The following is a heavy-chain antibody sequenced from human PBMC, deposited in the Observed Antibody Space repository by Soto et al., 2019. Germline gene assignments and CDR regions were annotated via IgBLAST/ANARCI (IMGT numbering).Heavy chain of an antibody. CDR1: GFTFSSYA. J-gene: IGHJ4*02. D-gene: IGHD2-15*01. V-gene: IGHV3-23*01. Sequence: EVQLLESGGGLVQPGGSLRLSCAASGFTFSSYAMSWVRQAPGKGLEWVSAISGSGGSTYYADSVKGRFTISRDNSKNTLYLQMDSLRAEGTAVYYCAKSINLIVVVVAAAFDYLGQGTLVTVSS. CDR3: AKSINLIVVVVAAAFDY. CDR2: ISGSGGST.